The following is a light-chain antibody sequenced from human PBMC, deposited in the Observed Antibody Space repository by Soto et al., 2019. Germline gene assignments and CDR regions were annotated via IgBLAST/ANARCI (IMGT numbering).Light chain of an antibody. CDR2: GAS. CDR3: QKYCSSPWS. V-gene: IGKV3-20*01. J-gene: IGKJ1*01. Sequence: ETVLTQSPGTLSLSPGERATLSCRASQSIRSNYLAWYRQTPGQAPRLLIYGASNKATGIPDRFSGSGSGTDFTLIISRLEAEDFAMYYCQKYCSSPWSFGQGTKVEIK. CDR1: QSIRSNY.